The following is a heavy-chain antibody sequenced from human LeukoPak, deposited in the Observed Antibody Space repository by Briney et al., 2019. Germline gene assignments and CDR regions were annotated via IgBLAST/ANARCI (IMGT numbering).Heavy chain of an antibody. J-gene: IGHJ3*02. CDR1: GYSFTSYW. Sequence: GESLKISCKGSGYSFTSYWIGWVRQMPGKGLEWMGIIYPTDSDTRYSPSFQGQVTISADKSISTAYLQWSSLKASNTAMYYCARGYDFWSGYYKEVDAFDIWGQGIMVTVSS. CDR2: IYPTDSDT. CDR3: ARGYDFWSGYYKEVDAFDI. D-gene: IGHD3-3*01. V-gene: IGHV5-51*01.